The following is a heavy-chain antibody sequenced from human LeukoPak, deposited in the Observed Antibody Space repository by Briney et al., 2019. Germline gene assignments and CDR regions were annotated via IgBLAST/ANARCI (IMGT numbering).Heavy chain of an antibody. CDR2: ISAYNGIT. V-gene: IGHV1-18*01. CDR1: GYTFTSHG. J-gene: IGHJ4*02. Sequence: GASVKVSCKASGYTFTSHGIGWVRQAPGQGLEWMGWISAYNGITDYAQNLQGRVTMTTDTSTSTAYMELRSLRSEDTAVYYCATSSPTVFDPDYWGQGTLVTVSS. CDR3: ATSSPTVFDPDY. D-gene: IGHD6-6*01.